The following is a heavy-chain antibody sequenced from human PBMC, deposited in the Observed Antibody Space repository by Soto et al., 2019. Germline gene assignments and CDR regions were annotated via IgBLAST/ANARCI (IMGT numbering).Heavy chain of an antibody. CDR3: ARVFHCSGGTCRFDC. J-gene: IGHJ4*02. Sequence: SGPTLVNPTQTLTLTCTFSGFSLSTSGMRVSWIRQPPGKALEWLARIDWDDDKFYNTSLKTRLTISKDSSKNQVVLTMTNMDCVDTATYYCARVFHCSGGTCRFDCWGQGARGTVSS. V-gene: IGHV2-70*04. D-gene: IGHD2-15*01. CDR2: IDWDDDK. CDR1: GFSLSTSGMR.